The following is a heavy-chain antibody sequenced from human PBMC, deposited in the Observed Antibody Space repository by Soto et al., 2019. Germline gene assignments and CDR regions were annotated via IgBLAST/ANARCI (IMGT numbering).Heavy chain of an antibody. CDR2: INPSGDAT. Sequence: ASVKVSCKASGYTFTNYYIHWVRQAPGQGLEWMGIINPSGDATTYAQTFQGRVTMTTDTSTSTVYMELSNLRSEDTAVYYCARGHCTNGVCLVWAFDPWGQGTLVTVSS. J-gene: IGHJ5*02. D-gene: IGHD2-8*01. CDR1: GYTFTNYY. CDR3: ARGHCTNGVCLVWAFDP. V-gene: IGHV1-46*01.